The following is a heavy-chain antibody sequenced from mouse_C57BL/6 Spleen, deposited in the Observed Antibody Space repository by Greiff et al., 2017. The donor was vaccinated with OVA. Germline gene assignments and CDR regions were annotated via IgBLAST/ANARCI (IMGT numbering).Heavy chain of an antibody. Sequence: QVQLQQPGAELVMPGASVKLSCKASGYTFTSYWMHWVKQRPGQGLEWIGEIDPSDSYTNYNQKFKGKFTLTVDKSSSTAYMQHSSLTSEDSAVYYCARGTTVVAPRDYAMDYWGQGTSVTVSS. CDR2: IDPSDSYT. V-gene: IGHV1-69*01. CDR3: ARGTTVVAPRDYAMDY. CDR1: GYTFTSYW. D-gene: IGHD1-1*01. J-gene: IGHJ4*01.